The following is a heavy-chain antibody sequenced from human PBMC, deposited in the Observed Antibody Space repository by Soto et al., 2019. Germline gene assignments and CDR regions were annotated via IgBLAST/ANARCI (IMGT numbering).Heavy chain of an antibody. V-gene: IGHV4-4*02. CDR3: ARVSGSYYYVMDV. CDR2: IYHSGST. Sequence: QVQLQESGPGLVKPSGTLSLTCAVSGGSISSSNWWSWVRQPPGKGLEWIGEIYHSGSTNYNPSHKSRVIISVDKSNNQFSLTLSSVTAADTAVYYCARVSGSYYYVMDVWGQGTTVTVSS. CDR1: GGSISSSNW. D-gene: IGHD3-10*01. J-gene: IGHJ6*02.